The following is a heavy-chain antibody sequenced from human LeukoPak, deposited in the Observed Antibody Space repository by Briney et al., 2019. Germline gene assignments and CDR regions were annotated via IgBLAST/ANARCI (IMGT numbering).Heavy chain of an antibody. J-gene: IGHJ3*02. CDR3: ASQTYYYDSSGYYPDAFDI. CDR2: INPSGGST. V-gene: IGHV1-46*01. CDR1: GYTFTSYY. D-gene: IGHD3-22*01. Sequence: ASVTVSFKASGYTFTSYYMHWVRQAPGQGLEWMGVINPSGGSTSYAQKFQGRVTMTRDMSTSTVYMELSSLRSEDTAVYYCASQTYYYDSSGYYPDAFDIWGQGTMVTVSS.